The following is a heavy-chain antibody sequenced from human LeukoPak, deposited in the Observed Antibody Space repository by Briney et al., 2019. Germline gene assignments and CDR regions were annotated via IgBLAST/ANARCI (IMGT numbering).Heavy chain of an antibody. CDR2: IYFSGRRT. D-gene: IGHD3-10*01. J-gene: IGHJ3*02. CDR3: ARAPRGYVSGTDAFDI. Sequence: GGSLRLSCAASRFSIDDFAMNWVRQAPGKGLEWVASIYFSGRRTDYADFVKGRFTISRDNGQNSPYLQMSSLRVEDTALYYCARAPRGYVSGTDAFDIWGQGTMVTVSS. V-gene: IGHV3-20*04. CDR1: RFSIDDFA.